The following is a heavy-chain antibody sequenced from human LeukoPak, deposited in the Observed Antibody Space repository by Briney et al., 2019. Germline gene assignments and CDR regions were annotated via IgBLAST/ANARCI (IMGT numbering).Heavy chain of an antibody. Sequence: ASVKVSCKASGYTFTSYDINWVRQATGQGLEWMGWMNPNSGNTGYAQKSQGRVTMTRNTSISTAYMELSSLRSEDTAVYYCARANMNWFDPWGQGTLVTVSS. V-gene: IGHV1-8*01. CDR3: ARANMNWFDP. CDR2: MNPNSGNT. CDR1: GYTFTSYD. J-gene: IGHJ5*02. D-gene: IGHD2/OR15-2a*01.